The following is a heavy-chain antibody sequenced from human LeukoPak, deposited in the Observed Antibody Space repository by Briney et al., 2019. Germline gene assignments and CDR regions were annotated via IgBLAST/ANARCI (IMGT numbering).Heavy chain of an antibody. D-gene: IGHD4-17*01. CDR3: ARNLPYGDYRYYHYGMDV. CDR2: INPNSGGT. J-gene: IGHJ6*02. Sequence: ASVKVSCKASGYTFTGYYMHWVRQAPGQGLEWMGWINPNSGGTNYAQKFQGRVTMTRDTSISTAYMELSRLRSDDTAVYYCARNLPYGDYRYYHYGMDVWGQGTTVTVSS. V-gene: IGHV1-2*02. CDR1: GYTFTGYY.